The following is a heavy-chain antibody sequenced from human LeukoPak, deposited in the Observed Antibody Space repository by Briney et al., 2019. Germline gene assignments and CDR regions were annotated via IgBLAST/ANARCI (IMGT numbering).Heavy chain of an antibody. D-gene: IGHD1-26*01. CDR1: GFTFSSHM. Sequence: HPGRSLRLSCAASGFTFSSHMMHWVRQAPAKGLEWVAVISYDGRKKYYGDSVKGRFTISRDNSKNTLYLQMNSLRPEDTAVYYCAKDSGAIVGAHYFDYWGQGTLVTVSS. V-gene: IGHV3-30*18. CDR2: ISYDGRKK. CDR3: AKDSGAIVGAHYFDY. J-gene: IGHJ4*02.